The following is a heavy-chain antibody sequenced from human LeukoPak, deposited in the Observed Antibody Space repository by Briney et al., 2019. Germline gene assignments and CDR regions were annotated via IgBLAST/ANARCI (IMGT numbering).Heavy chain of an antibody. CDR1: GFTFSSYA. CDR3: ARDRFSSSWYLRLGY. Sequence: GGSLRLSCAASGFTFSSYAMTWVRQAPGKGLEWISAVAGSGGRPHYADSVKGRFTISRDNSKNTLYLQMNSLRAEDTAVYYCARDRFSSSWYLRLGYWGQGTLVTVSS. D-gene: IGHD6-13*01. CDR2: VAGSGGRP. V-gene: IGHV3-23*01. J-gene: IGHJ4*02.